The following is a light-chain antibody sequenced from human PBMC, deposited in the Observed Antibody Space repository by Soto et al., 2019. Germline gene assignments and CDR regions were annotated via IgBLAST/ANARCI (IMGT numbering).Light chain of an antibody. Sequence: TALTQYACALSLSPAERATLSCRASQSFXSAYLAWHTQSPGQAPGLRIYDASNRATGIPAIFSGSGYGTDFTITISLLQHEYVVTYYWQHRYCTRTFGPGTKVDIK. CDR3: QHRYCTRT. V-gene: IGKV3-11*01. CDR1: QSFXSAY. J-gene: IGKJ3*01. CDR2: DAS.